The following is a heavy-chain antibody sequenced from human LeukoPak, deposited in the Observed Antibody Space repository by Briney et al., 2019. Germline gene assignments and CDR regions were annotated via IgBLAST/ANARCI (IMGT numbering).Heavy chain of an antibody. D-gene: IGHD5-24*01. CDR3: ARGVATITRYFDY. Sequence: SETLSLTCTVSGGSISSYYWSWIRQPPGKGLEWIGEINHSGSTNYNPSLKSRVTISVDTSKDQFSLKLSSVTAADTAVYYCARGVATITRYFDYWGQGTLVTVSS. V-gene: IGHV4-34*01. CDR1: GGSISSYY. CDR2: INHSGST. J-gene: IGHJ4*02.